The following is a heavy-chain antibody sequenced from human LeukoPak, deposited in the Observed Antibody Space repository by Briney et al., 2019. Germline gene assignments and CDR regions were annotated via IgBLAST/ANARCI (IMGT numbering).Heavy chain of an antibody. J-gene: IGHJ4*02. CDR3: ARGPYRSNWYVDY. D-gene: IGHD6-13*01. CDR1: GFTLTSYE. V-gene: IGHV3-48*03. Sequence: GGSLRLSCAASGFTLTSYEMNWVRLAPGKGLEWISYISRTGNSIYYADSVKGRFTVSRDSAKNSLYLQMNSLRAEDTAVYYCARGPYRSNWYVDYWGQGTLVTVSS. CDR2: ISRTGNSI.